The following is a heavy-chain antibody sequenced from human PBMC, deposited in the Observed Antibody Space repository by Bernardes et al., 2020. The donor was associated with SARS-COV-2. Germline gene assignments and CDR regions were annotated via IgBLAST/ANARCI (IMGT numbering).Heavy chain of an antibody. Sequence: VAAQVSCKASGYTFSSYGISWVRQAPGVGFEWMGWISTSNDAIHYSPKFQGRVSMTTDTSTSTAYLELRSLRSDDTAVYYCGRYCSGAYSCAVFDIWGQGTTVNVSS. CDR3: GRYCSGAYSCAVFDI. D-gene: IGHD2-15*01. J-gene: IGHJ3*02. CDR1: GYTFSSYG. V-gene: IGHV1-18*01. CDR2: ISTSNDAI.